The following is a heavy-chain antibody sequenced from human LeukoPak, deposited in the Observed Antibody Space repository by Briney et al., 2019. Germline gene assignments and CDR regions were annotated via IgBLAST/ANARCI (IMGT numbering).Heavy chain of an antibody. CDR1: GFTFSSYW. J-gene: IGHJ4*02. D-gene: IGHD3-3*01. CDR3: AREGYDFWSGPQYYFDY. Sequence: GGSLRLSCAASGFTFSSYWMSWVRQAPGKGLEWVANIKQDGSEKYYVDSVKGRSTISRDNAKNSLYLQMNSLRAEDTAVYYCAREGYDFWSGPQYYFDYWGQGTLVTVSS. V-gene: IGHV3-7*03. CDR2: IKQDGSEK.